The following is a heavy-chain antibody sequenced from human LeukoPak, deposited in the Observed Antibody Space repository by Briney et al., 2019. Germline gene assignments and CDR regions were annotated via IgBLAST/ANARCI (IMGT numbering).Heavy chain of an antibody. V-gene: IGHV3-74*01. CDR1: GFTFSSYW. J-gene: IGHJ4*02. Sequence: GGSLRLSCAASGFTFSSYWMHWVRQAPGKGLVWVSRINSDGSSTSYADSVKGRFTISRDNAKNTLYLQMNSLRAEDTAVYYCVRALYDGSGYYSHFDYWGQGTPVTVSS. D-gene: IGHD3-22*01. CDR2: INSDGSST. CDR3: VRALYDGSGYYSHFDY.